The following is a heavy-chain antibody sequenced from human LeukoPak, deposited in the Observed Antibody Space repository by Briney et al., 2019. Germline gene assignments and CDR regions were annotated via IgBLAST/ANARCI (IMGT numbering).Heavy chain of an antibody. CDR3: AKGRGTTVTSAANH. CDR2: ISGSNT. J-gene: IGHJ5*02. V-gene: IGHV3-23*01. D-gene: IGHD4-17*01. Sequence: GGSLRLSCAASGFTFSSYAMSWVRQAPGKGLEWVSSISGSNTYYADSVKDRFTISRDNSKNTLSLQMNSLRAEDTAVYYCAKGRGTTVTSAANHWGQGTLVTVSS. CDR1: GFTFSSYA.